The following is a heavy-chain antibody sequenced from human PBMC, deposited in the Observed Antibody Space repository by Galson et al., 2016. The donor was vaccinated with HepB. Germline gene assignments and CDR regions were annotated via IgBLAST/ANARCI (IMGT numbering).Heavy chain of an antibody. V-gene: IGHV4-34*01. CDR3: ARGDQNDYYYYYGMDV. J-gene: IGHJ6*04. CDR1: GGSVSNYY. CDR2: INHSEST. Sequence: SETLSLTCAVQGGSVSNYYWIWIRQPPGKGLEWIGEINHSESTSYNPSLKSRVTISVDTSKNQVSLKLNSATAADTAVYYCARGDQNDYYYYYGMDVWGKGTTVTVSS.